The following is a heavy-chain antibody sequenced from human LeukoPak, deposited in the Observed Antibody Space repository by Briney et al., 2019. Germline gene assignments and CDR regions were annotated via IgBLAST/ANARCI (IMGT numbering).Heavy chain of an antibody. Sequence: SVKVSCKASGGTFSSYTISWVRQAPGQGLEWMGRIIPILGIANYAQKSQGRVTITADKSTSTAYMELSSLRSEDTAVYYCAREVPDSSGFSPSKVGPFYYFDYWGQGTLVTVSS. V-gene: IGHV1-69*04. D-gene: IGHD3-22*01. J-gene: IGHJ4*02. CDR2: IIPILGIA. CDR3: AREVPDSSGFSPSKVGPFYYFDY. CDR1: GGTFSSYT.